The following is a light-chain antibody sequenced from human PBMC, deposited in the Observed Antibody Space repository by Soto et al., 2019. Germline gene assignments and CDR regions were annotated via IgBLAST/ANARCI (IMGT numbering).Light chain of an antibody. CDR1: QGIRNY. V-gene: IGKV1-9*01. Sequence: IQLTQSPSSLSASVGDRVTITCRASQGIRNYLGWYQQKPGKAPKLLIYGASTLQSGVPSRFSGGGSGTDFTLTISSLQPEDFATYFCQQYNSYSPWTFGQGTKVDIK. CDR2: GAS. J-gene: IGKJ1*01. CDR3: QQYNSYSPWT.